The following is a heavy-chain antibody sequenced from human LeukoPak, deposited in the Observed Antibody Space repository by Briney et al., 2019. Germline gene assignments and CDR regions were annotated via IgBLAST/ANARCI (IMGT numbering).Heavy chain of an antibody. Sequence: PGGSLRLSCSASGFTFSNYCMHWDRQAAGKGLVWVSRINSDGSSTSCADSAMGRSTISRDNAKNTLYLQMNGLRAEATAVYYCARSPYWFDPWGQGTLVTVSS. J-gene: IGHJ5*02. D-gene: IGHD3-16*01. CDR2: INSDGSST. CDR1: GFTFSNYC. CDR3: ARSPYWFDP. V-gene: IGHV3-74*01.